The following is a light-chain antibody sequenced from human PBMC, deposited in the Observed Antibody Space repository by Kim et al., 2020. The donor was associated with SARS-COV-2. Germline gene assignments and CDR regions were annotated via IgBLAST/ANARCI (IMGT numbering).Light chain of an antibody. CDR1: QSIRNSQ. CDR3: HQYGGSPPYT. J-gene: IGKJ2*01. Sequence: EIVLTQTPGTLSLSPGERATLSCRASQSIRNSQLAWYQQKPGQAPRLLTYGASSRATGIPDRFSGSGSGTDSTLTISRLEPEDFAVYYCHQYGGSPPYTFGQGTKLEI. CDR2: GAS. V-gene: IGKV3-20*01.